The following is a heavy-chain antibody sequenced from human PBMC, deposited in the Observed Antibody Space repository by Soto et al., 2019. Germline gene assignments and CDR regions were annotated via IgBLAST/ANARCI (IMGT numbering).Heavy chain of an antibody. CDR3: ARLPSALDVEVAAFQYYFDY. Sequence: QVQLVQSGAEVKKPGASVKVPCKASGYTFTSYGISWVRQAPGQGLEWMGWISAYNGNTNYAQKLQGRVTMTTDTSTSTAYMELRSLRSDDTAVYYCARLPSALDVEVAAFQYYFDYWGQGTLVTVSS. CDR2: ISAYNGNT. CDR1: GYTFTSYG. V-gene: IGHV1-18*01. J-gene: IGHJ4*02. D-gene: IGHD2-15*01.